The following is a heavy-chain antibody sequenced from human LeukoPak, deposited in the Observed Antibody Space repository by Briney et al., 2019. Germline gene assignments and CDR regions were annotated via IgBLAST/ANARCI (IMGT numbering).Heavy chain of an antibody. V-gene: IGHV3-23*01. CDR1: GFTFSSAA. CDR3: AKGPQLNSGYHPDY. J-gene: IGHJ4*02. CDR2: VTGSDDRT. D-gene: IGHD3-22*01. Sequence: PGGSPSLSCAASGFTFSSAAMTWVRQAPGRGLEWVSTVTGSDDRTYYADSVKGRFTISRDYSRNMLHLQMNSLRVEDTAMYYCAKGPQLNSGYHPDYWGQGTPVTVSS.